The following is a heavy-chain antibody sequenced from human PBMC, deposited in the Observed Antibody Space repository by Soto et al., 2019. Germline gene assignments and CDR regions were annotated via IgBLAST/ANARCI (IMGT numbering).Heavy chain of an antibody. CDR2: IIPIFGTA. V-gene: IGHV1-69*12. J-gene: IGHJ6*02. D-gene: IGHD3-3*01. CDR1: GGTFSSYA. Sequence: QVQLVQSGAEVKKPGSSVKVSCKASGGTFSSYAISWVRQAPGQGLEWMGGIIPIFGTANYAQKFQGRVTITADXATXTXYMELSSLRSEDTAVYYCAKVFWSGYYNPHYYGMDVWGQGTTVTVSS. CDR3: AKVFWSGYYNPHYYGMDV.